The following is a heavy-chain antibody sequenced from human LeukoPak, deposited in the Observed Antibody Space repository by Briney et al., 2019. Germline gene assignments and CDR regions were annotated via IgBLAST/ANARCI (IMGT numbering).Heavy chain of an antibody. Sequence: PSETLSLTCTVSGGSISSGGYYWSWIRQHPGKGLEWIGYIYYSGSTYYNPSLKSRVTISVDTSKDQSSLKLSSVTAADTAVYYCARDARYCSSTSCSYFDYWGQGTLVTVSS. V-gene: IGHV4-31*03. CDR1: GGSISSGGYY. CDR3: ARDARYCSSTSCSYFDY. J-gene: IGHJ4*02. CDR2: IYYSGST. D-gene: IGHD2-2*01.